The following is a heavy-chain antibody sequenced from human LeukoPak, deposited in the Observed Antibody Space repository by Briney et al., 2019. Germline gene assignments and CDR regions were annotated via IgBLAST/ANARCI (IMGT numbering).Heavy chain of an antibody. V-gene: IGHV1-8*01. CDR2: MNPNSGNT. CDR3: ARDVGRIAARVRNWFDP. Sequence: ASVKVSCKASGYTFTSYDINWVRQATGQGLEWMGWMNPNSGNTGYAQKFQGRVTMTRNTSISTAYMELSSLRSEDTAVYYCARDVGRIAARVRNWFDPWGQGTLVTVSS. CDR1: GYTFTSYD. D-gene: IGHD6-6*01. J-gene: IGHJ5*02.